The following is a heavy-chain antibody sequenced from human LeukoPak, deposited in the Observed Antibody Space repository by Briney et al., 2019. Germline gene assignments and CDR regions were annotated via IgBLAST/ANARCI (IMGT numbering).Heavy chain of an antibody. CDR1: GFTFSNAW. D-gene: IGHD1-26*01. V-gene: IGHV3-15*01. CDR2: IKSKTDGGTT. Sequence: PGGSLRLSCAASGFTFSNAWMSWVRQAPGKGLEWVGRIKSKTDGGTTDYAAPVKGRFTISRDDSKNTLYLQMNSLKTEDTAVYYCRVGELLRGIDYWGQGTLVTVSS. J-gene: IGHJ4*02. CDR3: RVGELLRGIDY.